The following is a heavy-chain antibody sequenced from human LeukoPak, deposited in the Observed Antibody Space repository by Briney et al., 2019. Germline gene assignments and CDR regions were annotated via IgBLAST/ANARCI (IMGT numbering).Heavy chain of an antibody. CDR3: ARGDTAMVIGYYYYGMDV. D-gene: IGHD5-18*01. Sequence: GGSLRLSCAASGFTVSTNYMSWVRQAPGKGLEWVSSISSSSSYIYYADSVKGRFTISRDNAKNSLYLQMNSLRAEDTAVYYCARGDTAMVIGYYYYGMDVWGQGTTVTVSS. CDR2: ISSSSSYI. V-gene: IGHV3-21*01. J-gene: IGHJ6*02. CDR1: GFTVSTNY.